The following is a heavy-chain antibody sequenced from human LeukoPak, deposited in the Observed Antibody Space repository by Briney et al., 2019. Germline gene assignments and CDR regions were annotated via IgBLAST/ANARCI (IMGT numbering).Heavy chain of an antibody. CDR1: GFTFSNYA. D-gene: IGHD3-3*01. J-gene: IGHJ4*02. CDR3: AKELRFLEWLFRPAGY. V-gene: IGHV3-23*01. CDR2: ISDSGGST. Sequence: PGGSLRLSCAVSGFTFSNYAMNWVRQAPGKGLEWVSAISDSGGSTYYADSVKGRFTISRDNSKNTLYLQMNSLRAEDTAVYYCAKELRFLEWLFRPAGYWGQGTLVTVSS.